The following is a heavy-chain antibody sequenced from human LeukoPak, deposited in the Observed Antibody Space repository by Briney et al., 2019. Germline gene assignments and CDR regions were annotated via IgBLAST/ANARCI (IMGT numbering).Heavy chain of an antibody. CDR2: IIPIFGTA. Sequence: ASVKVSCKASGGTFSSYAISWVRQAPGQGLEWMGRIIPIFGTANYAQKFQGRVTITADESTSTAYMQLSSLRSEDTAVYYCARDMGWGDPLDYWGQGTLVTVSS. D-gene: IGHD2-21*02. CDR3: ARDMGWGDPLDY. J-gene: IGHJ4*02. CDR1: GGTFSSYA. V-gene: IGHV1-69*13.